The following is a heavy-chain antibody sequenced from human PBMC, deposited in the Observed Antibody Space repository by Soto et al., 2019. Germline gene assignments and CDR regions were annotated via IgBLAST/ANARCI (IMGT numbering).Heavy chain of an antibody. CDR1: GFTFSSYW. J-gene: IGHJ4*02. D-gene: IGHD2-21*02. Sequence: EVQLVESGGGLVQPGGSLRLSCAASGFTFSSYWMHWVRQTPGKGLVWDGRITADGIGTTYADSVKGRFTISRDNAKNMVYLQMNSLRAEDTAVYYCAAFVVVTAGEYWGQGTLVTVSS. V-gene: IGHV3-74*01. CDR2: ITADGIGT. CDR3: AAFVVVTAGEY.